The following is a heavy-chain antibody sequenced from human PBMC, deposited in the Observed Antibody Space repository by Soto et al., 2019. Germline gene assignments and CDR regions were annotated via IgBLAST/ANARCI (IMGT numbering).Heavy chain of an antibody. CDR2: ISSSSSYI. Sequence: EVQLVESGGGLVKPGGSLRLSCAASGFTFSSYSMNWVRQAPGKGLEWVSSISSSSSYIYYADSVKGRFTISRDNAKNSLYLQRNSLRAGDTAVYYGARGVWGGRNYWGQGTLVTVSS. CDR3: ARGVWGGRNY. V-gene: IGHV3-21*01. CDR1: GFTFSSYS. J-gene: IGHJ4*02. D-gene: IGHD3-16*01.